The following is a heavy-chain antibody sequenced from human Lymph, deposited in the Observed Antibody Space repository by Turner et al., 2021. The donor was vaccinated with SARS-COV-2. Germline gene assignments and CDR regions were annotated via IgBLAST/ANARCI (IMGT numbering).Heavy chain of an antibody. CDR2: IKQDGSEK. CDR1: GFTFSYYW. CDR3: ARMGSSSWYFDY. Sequence: EVQLVESGGGLVQPGGSLGLPCAASGFTFSYYWMSWVRQAPGKGLEWVANIKQDGSEKYYVDSVKGRFTISRDNAKNSLFLQMNSLRAEDTAVYYCARMGSSSWYFDYWGQGTLVTVSS. J-gene: IGHJ4*02. D-gene: IGHD1-26*01. V-gene: IGHV3-7*01.